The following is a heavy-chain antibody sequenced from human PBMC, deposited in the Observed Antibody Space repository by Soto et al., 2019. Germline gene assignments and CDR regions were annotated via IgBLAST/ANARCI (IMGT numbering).Heavy chain of an antibody. CDR2: INHSGST. J-gene: IGHJ6*02. CDR3: ARGGYRSSWYRHYGMDV. Sequence: SETLSLTCAVYGGSFSGCYWSWIRQPPGKGLEWIGEINHSGSTNYNPSLKSRVTISVDTSKNQFSLKLSSVTAADTAVYYCARGGYRSSWYRHYGMDVWGQGTTVTVSS. D-gene: IGHD6-13*01. CDR1: GGSFSGCY. V-gene: IGHV4-34*01.